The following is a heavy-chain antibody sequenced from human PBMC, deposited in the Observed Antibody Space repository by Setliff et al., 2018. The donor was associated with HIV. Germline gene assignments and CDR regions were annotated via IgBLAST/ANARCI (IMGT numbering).Heavy chain of an antibody. D-gene: IGHD3-22*01. V-gene: IGHV3-30*02. Sequence: QPGGSLRLSCAASGFTFSSYGMHWVRQAPGKGPEWVAFIRYDGSNKYYADSVKGRFTISRDNSKNTLYLQMNSLRAEDTAVYYCAKIQNPQGYYYDSSGYYPHPGSPDYWGQGTLVTVSS. CDR2: IRYDGSNK. CDR3: AKIQNPQGYYYDSSGYYPHPGSPDY. CDR1: GFTFSSYG. J-gene: IGHJ4*02.